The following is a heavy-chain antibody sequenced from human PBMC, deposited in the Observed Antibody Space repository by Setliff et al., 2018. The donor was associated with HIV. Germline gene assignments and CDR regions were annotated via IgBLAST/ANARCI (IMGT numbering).Heavy chain of an antibody. V-gene: IGHV1-46*01. J-gene: IGHJ6*03. CDR1: GYTFTNYY. CDR3: ARDAFDYTAYYYSYMDV. CDR2: INPSGGST. D-gene: IGHD4-4*01. Sequence: ASVKVSCKASGYTFTNYYIHWVRQAPGQGLEWMGIINPSGGSTTYAQKFQGRVTMTRDTSTSTVYTELSSLRSEDTAVYYCARDAFDYTAYYYSYMDVWGKGTTVTVS.